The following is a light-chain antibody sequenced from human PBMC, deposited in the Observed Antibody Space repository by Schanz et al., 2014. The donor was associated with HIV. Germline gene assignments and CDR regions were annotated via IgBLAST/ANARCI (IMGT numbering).Light chain of an antibody. J-gene: IGKJ3*01. CDR1: QGISGS. CDR2: ATS. Sequence: DIQMTQSPSAMSASVGDRVTITCRASQGISGSLAWFQQRPGKVPKRLIYATSSLQSGAPSRFSGSGFGTSFTLTISSLQPEDFATYYCLQLNNFPFTFGPGTKVDLK. V-gene: IGKV1-17*03. CDR3: LQLNNFPFT.